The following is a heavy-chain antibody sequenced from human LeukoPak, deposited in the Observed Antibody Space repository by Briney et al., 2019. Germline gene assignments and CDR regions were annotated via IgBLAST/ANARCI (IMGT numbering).Heavy chain of an antibody. CDR3: ARASFGGAIDY. CDR2: INSDGSST. V-gene: IGHV3-74*01. CDR1: GFTFSSYW. D-gene: IGHD3-16*01. Sequence: GGSLRLSCAAPGFTFSSYWMHWVRQAPGKGLVWVSRINSDGSSTSYADSVKGRFTISRDNAKNTLYLQMNSLRAEDTAVYYCARASFGGAIDYWGQGTLVTVSS. J-gene: IGHJ4*02.